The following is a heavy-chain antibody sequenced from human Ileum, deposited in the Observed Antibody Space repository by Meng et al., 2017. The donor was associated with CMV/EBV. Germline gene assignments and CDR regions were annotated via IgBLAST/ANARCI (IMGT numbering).Heavy chain of an antibody. CDR1: SDSISSVAYY. J-gene: IGHJ4*02. D-gene: IGHD5-12*01. CDR3: ARIPRGGTYESYYFDL. V-gene: IGHV4-39*07. Sequence: QLQLRESGPRLVKPSETLSLTCNVSSDSISSVAYYWAWLRQPPGKGLEWVGSIYYSGHSYYNPSLETRVTILIDTSKKHFSLKLHSVTAADTAMYYCARIPRGGTYESYYFDLWGQGTLVTVSS. CDR2: IYYSGHS.